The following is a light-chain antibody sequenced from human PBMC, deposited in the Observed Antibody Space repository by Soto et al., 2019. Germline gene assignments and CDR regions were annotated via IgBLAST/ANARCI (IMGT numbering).Light chain of an antibody. CDR3: AAWDDTLSAL. CDR1: SSSIGSNS. J-gene: IGLJ1*01. Sequence: QSVLTQPPSASGTPGQRVTISCSGSSSSIGSNSVYWYQQLPGAAPKLLIYRNNQRPSGVPDRFSGSKSGTSASLAISGLRSEDEADYYCAAWDDTLSALFGTGTKVTVL. CDR2: RNN. V-gene: IGLV1-47*01.